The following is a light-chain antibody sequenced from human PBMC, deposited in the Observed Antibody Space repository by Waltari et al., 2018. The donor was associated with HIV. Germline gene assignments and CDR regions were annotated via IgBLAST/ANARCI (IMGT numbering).Light chain of an antibody. CDR1: SGLNVGTYR. CDR3: MIWHSSAWV. CDR2: YRSDSDK. V-gene: IGLV5-45*01. Sequence: QAVLTQPASLSASPGASASLTCTLRSGLNVGTYRIYWYQQMPGSPPRYLLRYRSDSDKEQGSRVPSRFAGSKDASAKAGILLISGLQSEDEADYYCMIWHSSAWVFGGGTKLTVL. J-gene: IGLJ3*02.